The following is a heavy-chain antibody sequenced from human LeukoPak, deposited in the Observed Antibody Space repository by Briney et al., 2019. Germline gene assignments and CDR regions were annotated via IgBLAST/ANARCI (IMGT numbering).Heavy chain of an antibody. V-gene: IGHV4-31*03. CDR3: ARESYDILTGYSNWFDP. CDR2: IYYSGST. CDR1: GGSISSGGYY. J-gene: IGHJ5*02. Sequence: SETLSLTCTVSGGSISSGGYYWSWIRQHPGKGLEWIGYIYYSGSTYYNPSLKSRVTISVDTSKNQFSLKLSSVTAADTAVYYCARESYDILTGYSNWFDPWGQGTLVTVSS. D-gene: IGHD3-9*01.